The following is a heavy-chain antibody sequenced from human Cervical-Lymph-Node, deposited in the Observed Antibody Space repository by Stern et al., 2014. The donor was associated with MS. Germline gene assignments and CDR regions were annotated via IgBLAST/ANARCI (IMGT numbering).Heavy chain of an antibody. CDR3: AILAVAAYDAFDI. V-gene: IGHV3-33*01. Sequence: VHLVESGGGVVQPGRSLRLSCAASGFTFSSYGMHWVRPAPGKGLEWVAVIWYDGSNKYYADSVKGRFTISRDNSKNTLYLQMNSLRAEDTAVYYCAILAVAAYDAFDIWGQGTMVTVSS. CDR1: GFTFSSYG. CDR2: IWYDGSNK. D-gene: IGHD6-19*01. J-gene: IGHJ3*02.